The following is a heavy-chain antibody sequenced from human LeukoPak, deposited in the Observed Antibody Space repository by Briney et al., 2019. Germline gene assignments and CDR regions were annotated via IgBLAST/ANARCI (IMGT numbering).Heavy chain of an antibody. CDR3: ASATTYCGADCYPLDAFDI. Sequence: AASVKVSCKASGYTFTGYYVHWVRQAPGQGLEWMGWINPNSGGTNYALKFLGRITMTRDTSISTAYMELSRLRSDDTAVYYCASATTYCGADCYPLDAFDIWGQGTMVTVSS. CDR1: GYTFTGYY. CDR2: INPNSGGT. D-gene: IGHD2-21*02. V-gene: IGHV1-2*02. J-gene: IGHJ3*02.